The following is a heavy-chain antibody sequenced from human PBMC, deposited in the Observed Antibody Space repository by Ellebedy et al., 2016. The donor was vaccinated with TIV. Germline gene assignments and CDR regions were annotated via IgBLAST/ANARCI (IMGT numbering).Heavy chain of an antibody. CDR3: ARGHYYFDTSGYKLYYFDS. Sequence: GGSLRLSXAASGFTFSSYGMHWVRQAPGKGLEWVALIWYDGSSKYYADSLQGRFTISRDDAKNSLYLQMNSLRAGDTAVYYCARGHYYFDTSGYKLYYFDSWGQGTLVTVSS. V-gene: IGHV3-33*01. D-gene: IGHD3-22*01. J-gene: IGHJ4*02. CDR1: GFTFSSYG. CDR2: IWYDGSSK.